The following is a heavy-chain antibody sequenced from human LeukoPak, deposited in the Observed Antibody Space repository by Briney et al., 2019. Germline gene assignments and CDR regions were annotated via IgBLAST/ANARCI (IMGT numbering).Heavy chain of an antibody. CDR1: GFTFSSYA. CDR3: ARAIYGDYGPFDY. J-gene: IGHJ4*02. D-gene: IGHD4-17*01. Sequence: GGSLRLSCAASGFTFSSYAMHWVRQAPGKGLEYVSAISSNGGSTYYANSVKGRFTISRDNSKNTLYLQMGSLRAEDMAVYYCARAIYGDYGPFDYWGQGTLVTVSS. CDR2: ISSNGGST. V-gene: IGHV3-64*01.